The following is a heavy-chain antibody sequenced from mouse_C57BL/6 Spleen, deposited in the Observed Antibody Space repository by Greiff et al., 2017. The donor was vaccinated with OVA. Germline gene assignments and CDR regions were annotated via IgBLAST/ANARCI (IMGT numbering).Heavy chain of an antibody. CDR1: GFTFSSYA. D-gene: IGHD1-1*01. Sequence: DVHLVESGGGLVKPGGSLKLSCAASGFTFSSYAMSWVRQTPEKRLEWVATISDGGSYTYYPDNVKGRFTISRDNAKNNLYLQMSHLKSEDTAMYYCASGYYYGSSYWYFDVWGTGTTVTVSS. J-gene: IGHJ1*03. V-gene: IGHV5-4*01. CDR2: ISDGGSYT. CDR3: ASGYYYGSSYWYFDV.